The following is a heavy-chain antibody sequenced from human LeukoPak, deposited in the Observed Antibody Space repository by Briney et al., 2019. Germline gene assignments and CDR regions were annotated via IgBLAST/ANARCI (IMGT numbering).Heavy chain of an antibody. D-gene: IGHD3-3*01. CDR2: INSDGSST. Sequence: GGSLRLSCAASGFXFSSYWMHWVRQAPGKGLVWVSRINSDGSSTSYADSVKGRFTISRDNAKNTLYLQMNSLRAEDTAVYYCARDNTTYYDFWSGYYKAPGYYYYGMDVWGQGTTVTVSS. V-gene: IGHV3-74*01. CDR1: GFXFSSYW. J-gene: IGHJ6*02. CDR3: ARDNTTYYDFWSGYYKAPGYYYYGMDV.